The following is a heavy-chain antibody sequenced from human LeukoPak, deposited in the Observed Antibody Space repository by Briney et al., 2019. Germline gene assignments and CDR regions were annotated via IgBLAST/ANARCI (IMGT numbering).Heavy chain of an antibody. CDR3: ARQMTPHGNFDY. CDR1: GFPLSNFA. Sequence: GGSLRLSCAASGFPLSNFAMHWVRQATGKGLEWVSAIGTAGDTFYPGSVKGRFTISRENAKNSLYLQMNNLRAEDTAVYYCARQMTPHGNFDYWGQGTLVTVSS. V-gene: IGHV3-13*01. J-gene: IGHJ4*02. CDR2: IGTAGDT. D-gene: IGHD1-26*01.